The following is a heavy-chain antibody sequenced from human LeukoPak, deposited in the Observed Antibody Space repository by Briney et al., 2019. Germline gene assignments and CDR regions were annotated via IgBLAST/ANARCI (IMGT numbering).Heavy chain of an antibody. CDR1: GYTFTSYY. CDR2: INPSGGST. Sequence: ASVKVSCKASGYTFTSYYMHGVRQPPGQGLEGMGIINPSGGSTSYAQKFQGRVTMTRDTSTSTVYMELSSLRSEDTAVYYCARDFGVRGVIDDYWGQGTLVTVSS. CDR3: ARDFGVRGVIDDY. J-gene: IGHJ4*02. D-gene: IGHD3-10*01. V-gene: IGHV1-46*01.